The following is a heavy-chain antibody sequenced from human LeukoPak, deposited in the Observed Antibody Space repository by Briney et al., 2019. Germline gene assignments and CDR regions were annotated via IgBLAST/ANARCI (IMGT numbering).Heavy chain of an antibody. CDR2: IYYSGNT. V-gene: IGHV4-39*01. D-gene: IGHD4-23*01. Sequence: SETLCLTCTVSGGSISSSSYYCAWIRQPPGKGLEWIGNIYYSGNTHYKPALKSRVTISVDTSNNQFSLKLSSVTAADTAVYYCALVMVVTSYIDYWGQGTLVTVSS. CDR3: ALVMVVTSYIDY. J-gene: IGHJ4*02. CDR1: GGSISSSSYY.